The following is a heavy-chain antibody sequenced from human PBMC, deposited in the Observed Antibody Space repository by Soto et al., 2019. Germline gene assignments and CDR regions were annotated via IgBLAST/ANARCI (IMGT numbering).Heavy chain of an antibody. V-gene: IGHV4-59*01. D-gene: IGHD3-16*01. J-gene: IGHJ4*02. Sequence: SETLSLTCTVSGGSISTYYWSWIRQPPGKGLEWIGYIYYSGSANYNPSLKSRVTISIDTSKNQFSLKLSSVTAADTAVYYCARERSDYIWGSWQYYFDYWGQGTLVTVSS. CDR1: GGSISTYY. CDR2: IYYSGSA. CDR3: ARERSDYIWGSWQYYFDY.